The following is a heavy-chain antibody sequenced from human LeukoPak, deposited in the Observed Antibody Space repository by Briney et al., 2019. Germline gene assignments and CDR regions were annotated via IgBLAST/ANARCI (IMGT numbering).Heavy chain of an antibody. J-gene: IGHJ5*02. CDR3: ARALSIVVVPAAIGWFDP. CDR2: INPNSGGT. V-gene: IGHV1-2*02. D-gene: IGHD2-2*01. CDR1: GYTFTSYY. Sequence: GASVKVSCKASGYTFTSYYMHWVRQAPGQGLEWMGWINPNSGGTNYAQKFQGRVTMTRDTSISTAYMELSRLRSDDTAVYYCARALSIVVVPAAIGWFDPWGQGTLVTVSS.